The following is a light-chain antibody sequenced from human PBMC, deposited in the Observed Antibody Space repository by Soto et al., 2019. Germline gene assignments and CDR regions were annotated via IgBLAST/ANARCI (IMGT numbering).Light chain of an antibody. CDR1: RNINTY. CDR3: QQRSHWPLT. J-gene: IGKJ4*01. CDR2: DAS. Sequence: ETVLTQFPATLSLSPGEIATLSCRASRNINTYLAWYQQRPGQPPRLLIHDASNRAPGIPATFSGSGSDTDFTLTISSLEPEDFAVYYCQQRSHWPLTFGGGTKVEIK. V-gene: IGKV3-11*01.